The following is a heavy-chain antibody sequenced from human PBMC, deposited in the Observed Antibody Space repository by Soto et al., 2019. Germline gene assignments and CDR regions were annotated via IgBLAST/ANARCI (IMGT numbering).Heavy chain of an antibody. D-gene: IGHD3-22*01. CDR2: ISGSGGST. CDR3: ATVVVGISPGYYYAMDV. CDR1: GFIFNSYA. J-gene: IGHJ6*02. Sequence: PGGSLRLSCAASGFIFNSYAICWVRQAPGKGLEKVTAISGSGGSTYYADSEKGRFTISKDNGKNSLFLQMNSLRDEDTAVYYCATVVVGISPGYYYAMDVWGQGSTVSVS. V-gene: IGHV3-23*01.